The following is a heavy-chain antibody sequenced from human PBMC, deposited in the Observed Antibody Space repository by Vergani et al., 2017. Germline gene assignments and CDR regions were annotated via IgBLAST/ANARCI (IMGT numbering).Heavy chain of an antibody. D-gene: IGHD2-2*01. Sequence: QVQLQQWGAGLLKPSETLSLTCAVYGGSFSGYYWSWIRQPPGKGLEWIGEINHSGSTNYNPSLKSRVTISVDTSKNQFSLKLSSVTAADTAVYYCAGRSYCSSTSCRAYNWFDPWGQGTLVTVSS. CDR3: AGRSYCSSTSCRAYNWFDP. CDR1: GGSFSGYY. V-gene: IGHV4-34*01. J-gene: IGHJ5*02. CDR2: INHSGST.